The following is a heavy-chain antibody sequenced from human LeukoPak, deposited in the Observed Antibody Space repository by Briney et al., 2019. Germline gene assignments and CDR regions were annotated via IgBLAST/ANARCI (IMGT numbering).Heavy chain of an antibody. CDR1: GFTFGDYA. CDR2: IRYDGGNK. D-gene: IGHD3-22*01. Sequence: GGSLRLSCAASGFTFGDYAMSWVRQAPGRGLEWVAFIRYDGGNKFYADSVKGRFTISRDNSKNTLYLQMNSLRVEDTAVYYCAKGLGSGYQFDYWGQGTLVTVSS. J-gene: IGHJ4*02. V-gene: IGHV3-30*02. CDR3: AKGLGSGYQFDY.